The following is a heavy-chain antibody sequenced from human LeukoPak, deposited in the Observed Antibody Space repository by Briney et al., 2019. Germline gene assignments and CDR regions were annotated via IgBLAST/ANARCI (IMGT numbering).Heavy chain of an antibody. D-gene: IGHD5-18*01. J-gene: IGHJ4*02. V-gene: IGHV4-4*07. CDR1: GGSISNYF. CDR3: ARNALRGYIYGFDY. Sequence: PSETLSLTCTVSGGSISNYFWSWIRQPAGKGLEWIGRIYTTGITNCNPSHESRVTMSVDTSKNQFSLRLNSVTAADTAVYFCARNALRGYIYGFDYWGQGTLVTVSS. CDR2: IYTTGIT.